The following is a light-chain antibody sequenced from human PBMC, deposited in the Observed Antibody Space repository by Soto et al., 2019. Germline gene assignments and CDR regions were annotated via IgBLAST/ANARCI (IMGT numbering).Light chain of an antibody. Sequence: QSVLTQPASVSGSPGQSITISCTGTSSDVGGYDYVSWYQQHPGKAPKLIIYDVTNRPSGVSNRFSGSKSGNTASLTISGLQAEDEADYYCASHTNSNILEIFGGGTKLTVL. V-gene: IGLV2-14*03. J-gene: IGLJ2*01. CDR3: ASHTNSNILEI. CDR2: DVT. CDR1: SSDVGGYDY.